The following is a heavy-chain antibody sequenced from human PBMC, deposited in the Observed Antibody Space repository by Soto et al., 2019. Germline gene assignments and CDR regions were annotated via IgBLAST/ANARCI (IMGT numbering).Heavy chain of an antibody. CDR1: GFNFGSYW. D-gene: IGHD7-27*01. Sequence: EVQLVESGGGLVQPGGSLTLACAASGFNFGSYWMNWVRQAPGKGLEWVANIKEDGREMYYVDSVKGRFTVSRDNAKNSLYLQMDRLRAEDTALYYCARGTPTPGVDYWGQGNLVTVSS. J-gene: IGHJ4*02. CDR2: IKEDGREM. V-gene: IGHV3-7*03. CDR3: ARGTPTPGVDY.